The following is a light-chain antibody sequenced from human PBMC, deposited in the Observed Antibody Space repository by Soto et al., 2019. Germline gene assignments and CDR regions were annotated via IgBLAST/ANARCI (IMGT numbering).Light chain of an antibody. CDR2: EVS. CDR3: SSYTSSSTLV. V-gene: IGLV2-14*01. CDR1: SSDVGIYNY. J-gene: IGLJ7*01. Sequence: QSALTQPASVSGSPGQSITIPCTGTSSDVGIYNYVSWYQQHPGKVPKLIIYEVSNRPSGISNRFSGSKSGNTASLTISGLQAEDEAYYYCSSYTSSSTLVFGGGTQLTVL.